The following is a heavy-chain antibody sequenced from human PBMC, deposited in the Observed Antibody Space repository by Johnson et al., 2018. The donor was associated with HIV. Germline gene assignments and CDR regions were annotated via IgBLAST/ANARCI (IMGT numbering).Heavy chain of an antibody. D-gene: IGHD2-15*01. CDR3: HVVVAAYQTNYHDAFDI. CDR1: GFTFVDYD. J-gene: IGHJ3*02. Sequence: VQLVESGGGLVKPGGSLRLSCAASGFTFVDYDMSWVRQAPGKGLEWVSAISGSGGSTYYADSVKGRFTISRDNAKKSLYLQMNSLRAEETALYYCHVVVAAYQTNYHDAFDIWGQGTMVTVSS. V-gene: IGHV3-20*04. CDR2: ISGSGGST.